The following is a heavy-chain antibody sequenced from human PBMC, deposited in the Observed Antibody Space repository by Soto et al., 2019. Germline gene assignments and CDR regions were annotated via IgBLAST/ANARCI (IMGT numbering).Heavy chain of an antibody. V-gene: IGHV4-4*02. J-gene: IGHJ6*02. CDR2: IYHSGST. CDR3: ARASLRNWDVSTGYYGMDV. CDR1: GGSISSSNW. D-gene: IGHD1-20*01. Sequence: QVQLQESGPGLVKPSGTLSLTCAVSGGSISSSNWWSWVRQPPGKGLEWIGEIYHSGSTNYNPSLKSRVTISVDKSKNQFSLKLSSVTAADTAVYYCARASLRNWDVSTGYYGMDVWGQGTTVTVSS.